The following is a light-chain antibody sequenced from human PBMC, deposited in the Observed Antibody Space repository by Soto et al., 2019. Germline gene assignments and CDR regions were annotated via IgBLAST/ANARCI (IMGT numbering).Light chain of an antibody. V-gene: IGKV3-15*01. Sequence: EIVMTQSPATLSVSPGERATLSCGASQSVRNNLAWYQQKPGQAPRLLIYGASTRATGIPARFSGSGSETDITLTITSLQSEDSAVYTYHHYNNRPYTYSQRNKLDIK. CDR2: GAS. CDR3: HHYNNRPYT. J-gene: IGKJ2*01. CDR1: QSVRNN.